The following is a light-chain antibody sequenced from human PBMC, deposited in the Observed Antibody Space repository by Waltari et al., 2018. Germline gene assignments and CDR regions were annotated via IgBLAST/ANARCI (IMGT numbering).Light chain of an antibody. CDR1: QNISSY. Sequence: DIQMTQSPFSLSASVGDRVTITCRASQNISSYLNWYQQKPGKAPKVLIYAASSLQSGDPSRFSGSVSRTDFTLTISSLQPEDVATYYCQQSSGTPYTFGQGTKLEI. CDR3: QQSSGTPYT. V-gene: IGKV1-39*01. J-gene: IGKJ2*01. CDR2: AAS.